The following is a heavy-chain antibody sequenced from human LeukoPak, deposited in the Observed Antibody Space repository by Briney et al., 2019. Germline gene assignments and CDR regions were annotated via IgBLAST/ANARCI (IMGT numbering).Heavy chain of an antibody. J-gene: IGHJ4*02. CDR2: ISGSGGST. D-gene: IGHD2-2*01. CDR3: AKDLKYQLLPY. CDR1: GFTFSSYA. Sequence: GGSMRLSCAASGFTFSSYAMSWVRQAPGKGLEWVSAISGSGGSTYYADSVKGRFTISRDNSKNTLYLQMNSLRAEDTAVYYCAKDLKYQLLPYWGQGTLVTVSS. V-gene: IGHV3-23*01.